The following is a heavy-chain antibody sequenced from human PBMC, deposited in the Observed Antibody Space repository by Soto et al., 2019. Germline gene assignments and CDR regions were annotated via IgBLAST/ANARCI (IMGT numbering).Heavy chain of an antibody. D-gene: IGHD6-6*01. V-gene: IGHV1-69*13. CDR3: ARSSSIAAQPLYYGMDV. Sequence: EASVKVSCKASGGTFSSYAISWVRQAPGQGLEWMGGIIPIFGTANYAQKFQGRVTITADESTSTAYMELSSLRSEDTAVYYCARSSSIAAQPLYYGMDVWGQGTTVTVSS. CDR2: IIPIFGTA. CDR1: GGTFSSYA. J-gene: IGHJ6*02.